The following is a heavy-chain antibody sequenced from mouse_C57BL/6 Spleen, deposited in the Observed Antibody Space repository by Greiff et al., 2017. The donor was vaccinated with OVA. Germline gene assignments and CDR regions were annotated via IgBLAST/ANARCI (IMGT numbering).Heavy chain of an antibody. V-gene: IGHV5-9-1*02. D-gene: IGHD2-4*01. CDR2: ISSGGDYI. CDR1: GFTFSSYA. J-gene: IGHJ3*01. Sequence: EVKVEESGEGLVKPGGSLKLSCAASGFTFSSYAMSWVRQTPEKRLEWVAYISSGGDYIYYADPVKGRFTISRDNARNTLYLQMSSLKSEDTAMYYCTRDNDYDYGGFAYWGQGTLVTVSA. CDR3: TRDNDYDYGGFAY.